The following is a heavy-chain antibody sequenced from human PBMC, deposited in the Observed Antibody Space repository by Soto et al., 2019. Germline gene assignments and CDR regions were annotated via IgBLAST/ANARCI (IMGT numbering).Heavy chain of an antibody. Sequence: SETLSLTCTVSGDSISSSNYFWGWIRQPPGKGLEWIGTIFYSGSTYYNPSLKSRVTISVDTSKNQFSLKLTSVTAADTALYYCARYKSNYYYGMDVWGQGTTVTVS. CDR2: IFYSGST. CDR1: GDSISSSNYF. D-gene: IGHD1-20*01. CDR3: ARYKSNYYYGMDV. J-gene: IGHJ6*02. V-gene: IGHV4-39*01.